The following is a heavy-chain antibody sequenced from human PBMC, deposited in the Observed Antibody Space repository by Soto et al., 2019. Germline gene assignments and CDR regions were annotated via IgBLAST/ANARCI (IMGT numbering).Heavy chain of an antibody. CDR3: ARAIHGYNYRVDF. CDR1: GGTFTSDA. D-gene: IGHD5-12*01. V-gene: IGHV1-69*01. J-gene: IGHJ6*02. CDR2: ITPVFETP. Sequence: QVQLVQSGAEVKQPGSLVRVACEVSGGTFTSDAISWVRQAPGQGLEWMGGITPVFETPNYAQKFQGRVTITADESTESTGTAYMELNRLTSDDTAVYYCARAIHGYNYRVDFWGQGTTVTVS.